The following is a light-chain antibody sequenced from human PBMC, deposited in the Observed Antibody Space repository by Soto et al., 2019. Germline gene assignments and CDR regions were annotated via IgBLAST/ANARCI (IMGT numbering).Light chain of an antibody. CDR1: QSISSW. CDR2: HAS. Sequence: QITQSPSTLSASVSDRVTITCRASQSISSWLAWYQQKPGTAPKLLIYHASTLESGVPSRFSGSGSGTEFTLTISSLQSEDFAVYYCQQRSNWPLTFGRGTKVDIK. J-gene: IGKJ4*01. CDR3: QQRSNWPLT. V-gene: IGKV1-5*01.